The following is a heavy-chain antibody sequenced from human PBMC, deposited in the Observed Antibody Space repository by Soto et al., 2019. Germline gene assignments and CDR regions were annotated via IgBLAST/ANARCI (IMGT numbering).Heavy chain of an antibody. CDR2: ISSSSNTI. Sequence: GGSLRLSCTASGFTFSSHAMTWVRQGPGKGLEWVSYISSSSNTIYYTDSVKGRFSISRDNAKRSLYLQMNTLRDEDTAVYYCARMDSNSFRFANYYYGLAVWGQGTTDTVSS. CDR3: ARMDSNSFRFANYYYGLAV. V-gene: IGHV3-48*02. J-gene: IGHJ6*02. CDR1: GFTFSSHA. D-gene: IGHD6-6*01.